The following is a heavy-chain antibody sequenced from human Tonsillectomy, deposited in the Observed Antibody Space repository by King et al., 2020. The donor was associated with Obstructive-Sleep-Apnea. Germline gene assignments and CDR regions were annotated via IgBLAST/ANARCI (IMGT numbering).Heavy chain of an antibody. V-gene: IGHV3-30*04. CDR3: AGDRVNGGFDY. CDR1: GLTFSSSA. CDR2: ISDDGGNK. D-gene: IGHD1-1*01. Sequence: VQLVESGGGVAQPGRSLRLSCAASGLTFSSSAMHWVRQAPGKGLEWVAVISDDGGNKYYADSLKGRFNISRANSKNTLFLQMNSLGGEDTAVYYWAGDRVNGGFDYWGHGTLVTVSS. J-gene: IGHJ4*01.